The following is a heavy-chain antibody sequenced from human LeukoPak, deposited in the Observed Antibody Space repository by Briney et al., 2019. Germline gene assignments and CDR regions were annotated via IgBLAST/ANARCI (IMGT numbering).Heavy chain of an antibody. CDR3: AKEPLFSALFYFDY. J-gene: IGHJ4*02. V-gene: IGHV3-23*01. D-gene: IGHD2-21*01. CDR2: ISNSGGST. CDR1: GFTFSSHA. Sequence: GGSLRLSCAASGFTFSSHAMTWVRQAPGKGLEWVSGISNSGGSTYYADSVKGRFTISRDNSMNTLYLQMNSLRAEDTAVYYCAKEPLFSALFYFDYWGQGTLVTVSS.